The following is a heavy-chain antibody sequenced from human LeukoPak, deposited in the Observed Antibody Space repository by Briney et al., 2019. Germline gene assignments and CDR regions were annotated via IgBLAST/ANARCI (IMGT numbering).Heavy chain of an antibody. V-gene: IGHV3-11*05. Sequence: AGGSLRLSCAASGFTFSDYSMSWIRQAPGKGLEWVSYISTSSSYTNYADSVKGRFTISRDNAKNSLYLQMNSLRAEDTAVYYCARDRYYASGSYNWFDPRGQGTLVTVSS. CDR3: ARDRYYASGSYNWFDP. D-gene: IGHD3-10*01. J-gene: IGHJ5*02. CDR1: GFTFSDYS. CDR2: ISTSSSYT.